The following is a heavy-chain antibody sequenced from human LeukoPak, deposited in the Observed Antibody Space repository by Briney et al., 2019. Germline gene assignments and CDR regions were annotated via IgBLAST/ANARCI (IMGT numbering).Heavy chain of an antibody. J-gene: IGHJ3*02. V-gene: IGHV1-18*01. D-gene: IGHD5-18*01. CDR2: ISAYNGNT. Sequence: ASVKVSCKASGYTFTSYGISWVRQAPGQGLEWMGWISAYNGNTNYAEKLQGRVTMTTDTSTSTAYVELRSLRSDDTAVYYCARDPGYSYGFGGAFDIWGQGTMVTVSS. CDR3: ARDPGYSYGFGGAFDI. CDR1: GYTFTSYG.